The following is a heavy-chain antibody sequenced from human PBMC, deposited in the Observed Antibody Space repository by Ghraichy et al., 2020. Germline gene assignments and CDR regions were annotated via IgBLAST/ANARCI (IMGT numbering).Heavy chain of an antibody. CDR1: GFTFSSYW. D-gene: IGHD1-7*01. CDR2: INSDGSST. CDR3: ARDLDNWNYQRFGYFDL. Sequence: GGSLRLSCAASGFTFSSYWMHWVRQAPGKGLVWVSRINSDGSSTSYADSVKGRFTISRDNAKNTLYLQMNSLRAEDMAVYYCARDLDNWNYQRFGYFDLWGRGTLVTVSS. V-gene: IGHV3-74*01. J-gene: IGHJ2*01.